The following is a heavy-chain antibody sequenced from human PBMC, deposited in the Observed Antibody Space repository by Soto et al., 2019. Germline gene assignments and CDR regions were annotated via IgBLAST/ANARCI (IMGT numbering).Heavy chain of an antibody. Sequence: QVQLVESGGGLVKPGGSLRLSCAASGFTFSDYYMSWIRQAPGKGLEWVSYISSTSGYTNYAHSVKGRFTISRDNAKNSLYLQVSSLTADDTAVYYCARDRRDSWDGPGEDDAFDIWGQGTVVTVSS. D-gene: IGHD3-10*01. J-gene: IGHJ3*02. CDR2: ISSTSGYT. CDR3: ARDRRDSWDGPGEDDAFDI. CDR1: GFTFSDYY. V-gene: IGHV3-11*06.